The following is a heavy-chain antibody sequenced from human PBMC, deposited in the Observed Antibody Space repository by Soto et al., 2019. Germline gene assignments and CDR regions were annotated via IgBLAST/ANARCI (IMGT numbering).Heavy chain of an antibody. V-gene: IGHV3-9*01. J-gene: IGHJ4*02. CDR1: GFTCDDYS. CDR2: IRWNSGNL. CDR3: AKGASTTVFAFNDY. Sequence: EVQLVESGGGLVQPCRSLRLSCAASGFTCDDYSIHWVREGPGKGLEWVSSIRWNSGNLGYADSVKGRFTISRDNAKNSLYLQMNSLRCEDTALYYCAKGASTTVFAFNDYWCQGTLVTVSS. D-gene: IGHD4-17*01.